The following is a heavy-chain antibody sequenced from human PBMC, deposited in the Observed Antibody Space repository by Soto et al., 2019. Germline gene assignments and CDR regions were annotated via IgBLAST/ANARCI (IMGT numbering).Heavy chain of an antibody. J-gene: IGHJ5*02. CDR3: ARDWTAAADMGGVDP. CDR1: GGSISSGGYY. Sequence: SETLSLTCTVSGGSISSGGYYWSWIRQHPGKGLEWIGYIYYSGSTYYNPSLKSRVTISVDTSKNQFSLKLSSVTAADTAVYYCARDWTAAADMGGVDPWGQGTLVTVSS. V-gene: IGHV4-31*03. CDR2: IYYSGST. D-gene: IGHD6-13*01.